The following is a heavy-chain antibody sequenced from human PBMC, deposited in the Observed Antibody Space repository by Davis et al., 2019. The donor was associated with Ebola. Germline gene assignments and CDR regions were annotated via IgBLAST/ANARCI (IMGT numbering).Heavy chain of an antibody. CDR2: IYYSGST. D-gene: IGHD4-17*01. V-gene: IGHV4-59*02. J-gene: IGHJ4*02. CDR1: SGLVSGYY. Sequence: MPSETLSLTCTVSSGLVSGYYWTWIRQPPGKGLEWIGYIYYSGSTNYNPSLKSRVTISVDTSKNQFSLKLSSVTAADTAVYYCARELRTVTTKWVFDYWGQGTLVTVSS. CDR3: ARELRTVTTKWVFDY.